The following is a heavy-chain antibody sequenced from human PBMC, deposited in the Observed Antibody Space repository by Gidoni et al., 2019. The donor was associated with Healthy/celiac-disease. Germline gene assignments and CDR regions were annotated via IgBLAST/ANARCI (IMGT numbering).Heavy chain of an antibody. Sequence: EVQLVESGGGLVRPGGYLRVSCPASGLPFSFYALNWVRQAPGKGLEWFSSISSSSSYIYYADSVKGRFTISRDNAKNSLYLQMNSLRAEDTAVYYCARDLAYYYDSSGYSHDAFDIWGQGTMVTVSS. CDR2: ISSSSSYI. V-gene: IGHV3-21*01. CDR3: ARDLAYYYDSSGYSHDAFDI. D-gene: IGHD3-22*01. J-gene: IGHJ3*02. CDR1: GLPFSFYA.